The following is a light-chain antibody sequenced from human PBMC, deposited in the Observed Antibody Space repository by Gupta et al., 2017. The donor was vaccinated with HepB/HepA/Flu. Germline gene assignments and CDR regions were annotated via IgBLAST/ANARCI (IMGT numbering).Light chain of an antibody. V-gene: IGLV2-14*03. CDR1: SGDVGGYNY. Sequence: QSALTHPASVSGSPGQSIPLSCTGTSGDVGGYNYVSWYQQHTGKAPKLIIHDVVNRPSGISHRFSGSKSGNTASLTISGLQAEDEADYYCSSYTITNTWVFGGGTKVTVL. CDR3: SSYTITNTWV. CDR2: DVV. J-gene: IGLJ3*02.